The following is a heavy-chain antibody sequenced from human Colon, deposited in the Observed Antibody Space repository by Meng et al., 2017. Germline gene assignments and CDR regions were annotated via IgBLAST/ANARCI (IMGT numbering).Heavy chain of an antibody. CDR3: VRDENISLGKLFGDY. J-gene: IGHJ4*02. Sequence: VHLVKSEAEVKKPGASVKVPCKASGYTFTAYYLHWVRRAPGQGLEWLGHIIPNSGDTLYAPKFQGRVSMTRDTSISTVYMELSGLRSDDTAVYYCVRDENISLGKLFGDYWGQGTLVTVSS. CDR1: GYTFTAYY. CDR2: IIPNSGDT. V-gene: IGHV1-2*06. D-gene: IGHD2-21*01.